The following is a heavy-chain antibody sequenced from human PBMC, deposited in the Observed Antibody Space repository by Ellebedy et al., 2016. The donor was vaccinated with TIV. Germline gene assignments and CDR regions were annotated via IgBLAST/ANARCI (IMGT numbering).Heavy chain of an antibody. CDR2: INHNGST. D-gene: IGHD2-21*02. J-gene: IGHJ1*01. V-gene: IGHV4-34*01. CDR1: GESFSNYY. Sequence: SETLSLTXAVSGESFSNYYWSWIRQPPGKGLEWIGEINHNGSTNYTPSLKSRLTISVETSKNQFSLKFKSVTAADTAVYYCARGGPNCGGDCYHRGPKYFEKWGQGTLVIVSS. CDR3: ARGGPNCGGDCYHRGPKYFEK.